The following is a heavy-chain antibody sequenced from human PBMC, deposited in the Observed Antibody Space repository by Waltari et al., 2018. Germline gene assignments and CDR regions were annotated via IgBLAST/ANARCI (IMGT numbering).Heavy chain of an antibody. Sequence: QVHLVQSGAEVKKPGASVKVSCKASGYTFTGYYIQWVRRAPGQGLEWMGRINPNSGDTNYAQKFQVRVTLTRDTSINTAYMELSSLKSDDTAVYYCARDLGSDYGNRDYWGQGTLVTVPS. V-gene: IGHV1-2*06. CDR2: INPNSGDT. CDR3: ARDLGSDYGNRDY. J-gene: IGHJ4*02. D-gene: IGHD4-17*01. CDR1: GYTFTGYY.